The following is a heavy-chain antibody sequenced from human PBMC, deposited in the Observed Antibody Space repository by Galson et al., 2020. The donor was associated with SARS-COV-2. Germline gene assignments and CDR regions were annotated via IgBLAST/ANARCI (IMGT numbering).Heavy chain of an antibody. CDR3: ARPRSGGYYGSLDS. D-gene: IGHD1-26*01. V-gene: IGHV3-30*04. CDR2: ISYDGSNK. CDR1: GFTFSNYA. Sequence: GGSLRLSCAASGFTFSNYAMHWVRQAPGKGLEWVAVISYDGSNKYYADSVKGRFTISRDNSKNTLCLQMNSLRTEDTAVYYCARPRSGGYYGSLDSWGKGPLVPVSS. J-gene: IGHJ4*02.